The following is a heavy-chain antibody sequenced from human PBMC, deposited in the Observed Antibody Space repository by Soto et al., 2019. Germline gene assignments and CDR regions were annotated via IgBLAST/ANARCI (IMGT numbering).Heavy chain of an antibody. J-gene: IGHJ6*03. V-gene: IGHV3-7*01. CDR2: IKQDGSEK. Sequence: GGSLRLSCAASGFTFSSYWMSWVRQAPGKGREWVANIKQDGSEKCYVDSVKGRFTMSRDNAKNSLYLQMNSLRAEDTAVYYCARDRTGVYYSYYMDVWGKGTPVTVSS. CDR1: GFTFSSYW. D-gene: IGHD3-10*01. CDR3: ARDRTGVYYSYYMDV.